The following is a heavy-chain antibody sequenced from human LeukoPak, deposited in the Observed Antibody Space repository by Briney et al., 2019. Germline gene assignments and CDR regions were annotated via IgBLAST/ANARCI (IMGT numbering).Heavy chain of an antibody. J-gene: IGHJ6*02. CDR2: ISAYNGNT. D-gene: IGHD2-2*01. V-gene: IGHV1-18*01. CDR1: GYTFTSYG. CDR3: ARGKAGYCSSTSCQHYYYGMDV. Sequence: ASVKVSCKASGYTFTSYGISWVRQAPGQGLEWMGWISAYNGNTSYAQKLQGRVTMTTDTSTSTAYMELRSLRSDDTAVYYCARGKAGYCSSTSCQHYYYGMDVWGQGTTVTVSS.